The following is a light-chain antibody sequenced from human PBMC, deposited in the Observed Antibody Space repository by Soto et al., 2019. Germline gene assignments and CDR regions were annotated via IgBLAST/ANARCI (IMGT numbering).Light chain of an antibody. Sequence: DIVMTQSPDSLAVSLGERATINCKSSQSVLYNSNNKTYLAWYQQKPGQPPKLLFYWASARESGVPDRFSGTGSGTDFTLTISSMQAEDVAIYHCEQDYVIPATFGGGTKVEIK. CDR1: QSVLYNSNNKTY. CDR2: WAS. J-gene: IGKJ4*01. V-gene: IGKV4-1*01. CDR3: EQDYVIPAT.